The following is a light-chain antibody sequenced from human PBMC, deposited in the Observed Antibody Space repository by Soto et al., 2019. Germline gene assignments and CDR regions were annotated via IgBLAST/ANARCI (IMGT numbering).Light chain of an antibody. CDR3: QQLKTLPFT. Sequence: DSQMTQSPSTLSASVGDRVTITCRASQSISSWLAWYQQRPGKAPKLLIYKASTLESGVPSRFSGSASGTEFTLTISSLQPDDFATYFCQQLKTLPFTFGQVTRLAIK. CDR1: QSISSW. J-gene: IGKJ5*01. CDR2: KAS. V-gene: IGKV1-5*03.